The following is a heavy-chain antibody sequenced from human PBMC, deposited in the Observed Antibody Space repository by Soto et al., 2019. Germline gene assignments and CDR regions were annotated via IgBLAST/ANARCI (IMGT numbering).Heavy chain of an antibody. CDR2: ISSGGSIT. CDR1: IFTFSTYE. CDR3: ARRNGDYYYGMDV. V-gene: IGHV3-48*03. J-gene: IGHJ6*02. Sequence: EVQLVESGGGLVQPGGSLRLSCAASIFTFSTYEMNWVRQAPGKGLEWLSYISSGGSITHYADSVKGRFTISRDNAKNLLYLQMNSLRAEDTALYYGARRNGDYYYGMDVWGQGTTVTVSS. D-gene: IGHD2-8*01.